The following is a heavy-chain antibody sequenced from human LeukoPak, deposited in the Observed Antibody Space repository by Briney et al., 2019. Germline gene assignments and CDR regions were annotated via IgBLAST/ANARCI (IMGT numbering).Heavy chain of an antibody. J-gene: IGHJ5*02. D-gene: IGHD1-1*01. CDR3: ASQTGNRFDP. Sequence: PSETLSLTCTVSGGSINSYYWSWIRQPPGKGLEWIGYFFYSGSTNYNPSLKSRVTISVDTSKNQFSLKLNSVTAADTAVYYCASQTGNRFDPWGQGTLVTVSS. CDR2: FFYSGST. V-gene: IGHV4-59*01. CDR1: GGSINSYY.